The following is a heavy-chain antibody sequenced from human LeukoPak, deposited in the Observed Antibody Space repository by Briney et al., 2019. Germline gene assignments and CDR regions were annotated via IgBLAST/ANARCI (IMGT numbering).Heavy chain of an antibody. CDR3: ARRRGDWNYPGI. CDR1: GFTFSSYG. Sequence: PGGSLRLSCAASGFTFSSYGMHWVRQAPGKGLEWVAVISYDGSNKYYADSVKGRFTISRDNSKNTLYLQMNSLRAEDTAVYYCARRRGDWNYPGIWGQGTMVTVSS. CDR2: ISYDGSNK. D-gene: IGHD1-7*01. V-gene: IGHV3-30*03. J-gene: IGHJ3*02.